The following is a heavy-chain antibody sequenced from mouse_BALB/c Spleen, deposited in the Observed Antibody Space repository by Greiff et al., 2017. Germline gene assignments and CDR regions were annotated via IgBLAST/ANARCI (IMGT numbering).Heavy chain of an antibody. CDR2: IDPSDSET. V-gene: IGHV1S126*01. CDR1: GYSFTSYW. Sequence: QVQLQQSGPELVRPGASVKISCKASGYSFTSYWMHWVKQRPGQGLEWIGMIDPSDSETRLNQKFKDKATLTVDKSSSTAYMQHSSPTSEDSAVYCCARGECSGNYPAWFAYWGQGTLVTVSA. D-gene: IGHD2-1*01. CDR3: ARGECSGNYPAWFAY. J-gene: IGHJ3*01.